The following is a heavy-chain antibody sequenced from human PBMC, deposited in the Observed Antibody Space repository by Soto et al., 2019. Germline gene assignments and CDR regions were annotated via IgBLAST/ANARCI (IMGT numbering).Heavy chain of an antibody. V-gene: IGHV1-18*01. J-gene: IGHJ3*02. D-gene: IGHD5-12*01. CDR1: GYTFTSYG. CDR2: ISAYNGNT. Sequence: ASVKVSCKASGYTFTSYGISWVRQAPGQGLEWMGWISAYNGNTNYAQKLQGRVTMTKDTSTSTAYMELRSLRSDDTAVYYCASQNPLYSGYEYWSPDSDAFDIWGQGTMVTVSS. CDR3: ASQNPLYSGYEYWSPDSDAFDI.